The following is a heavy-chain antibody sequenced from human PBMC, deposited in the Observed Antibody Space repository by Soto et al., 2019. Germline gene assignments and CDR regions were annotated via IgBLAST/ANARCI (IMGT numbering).Heavy chain of an antibody. CDR3: VRDGTKTLRDWFDP. CDR2: IYATGTT. D-gene: IGHD1-1*01. CDR1: GSSISGFY. J-gene: IGHJ5*02. V-gene: IGHV4-4*07. Sequence: PSETLSLTCTVSGSSISGFYWSWIRKAAGKGLEWIGRIYATGTTDYNPSLKSRVMMSVDTSKKQFSLKLRSVTAADTAVYYCVRDGTKTLRDWFDPWGQGISVTVSS.